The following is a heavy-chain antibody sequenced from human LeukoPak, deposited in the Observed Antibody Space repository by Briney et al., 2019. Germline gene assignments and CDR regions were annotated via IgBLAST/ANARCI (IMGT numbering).Heavy chain of an antibody. D-gene: IGHD3-22*01. CDR3: ARVVGSGSGSHY. CDR1: GFTFSSYS. Sequence: GGSLRLFCAASGFTFSSYSMNWVRQAPGKGLEWVSSISSSSSYIYYADSVKGRFTISRDNAKNSLYLQMNCLRAGDTAVYYCARVVGSGSGSHYWGQGTLVTVSS. J-gene: IGHJ4*02. V-gene: IGHV3-21*01. CDR2: ISSSSSYI.